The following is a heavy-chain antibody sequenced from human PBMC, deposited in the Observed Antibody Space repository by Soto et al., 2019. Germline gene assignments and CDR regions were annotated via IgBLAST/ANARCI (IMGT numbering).Heavy chain of an antibody. CDR1: GHSSTHNG. CDR2: ININRGDV. J-gene: IGHJ4*01. CDR3: ATDDMNRGRFDF. V-gene: IGHV1-18*01. Sequence: DSVKVSCKASGHSSTHNGISWVRRAPGQGLEWMGWININRGDVNHAPKFQGRVTLTTDTSTTTAYMELRSLRLDDTAVYFCATDDMNRGRFDFWGHGTLVTVSS.